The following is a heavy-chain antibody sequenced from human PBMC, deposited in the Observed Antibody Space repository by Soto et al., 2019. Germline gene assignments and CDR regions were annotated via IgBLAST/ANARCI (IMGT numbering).Heavy chain of an antibody. Sequence: DVQLLESGGGLIQPGESLRLSCAAFGLTISGKKYVAWARQAPGTGLEWVSGLYDVDGSFYADSVRGRVTTSSDSSKTTVYLQMNDLRPDDTAVYYCATWHEREHAYDVWGQGTTVTVSS. V-gene: IGHV3-53*01. J-gene: IGHJ3*01. CDR3: ATWHEREHAYDV. CDR2: LYDVDGS. CDR1: GLTISGKKY. D-gene: IGHD1-1*01.